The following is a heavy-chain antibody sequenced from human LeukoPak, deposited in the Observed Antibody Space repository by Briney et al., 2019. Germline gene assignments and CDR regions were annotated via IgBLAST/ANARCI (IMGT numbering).Heavy chain of an antibody. D-gene: IGHD3-3*01. J-gene: IGHJ6*02. CDR1: GYTFTGYY. CDR3: ARGPSWYYDFWSGYYRNYYGMDV. V-gene: IGHV1-2*06. CDR2: INPNSGGT. Sequence: GASVKVSCKASGYTFTGYYMHWVRQAPGQGLEWMGRINPNSGGTNYAQKFQGRVTMTRDTSISTAYMELSRLRSDDTAVYYCARGPSWYYDFWSGYYRNYYGMDVWGQGTTVTVSS.